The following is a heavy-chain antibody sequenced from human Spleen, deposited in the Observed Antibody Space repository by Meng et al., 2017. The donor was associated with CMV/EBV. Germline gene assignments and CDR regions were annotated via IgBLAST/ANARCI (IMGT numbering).Heavy chain of an antibody. J-gene: IGHJ3*02. Sequence: GESLKISCAASGFTFSRYEMNWVRQAPGKGLEWISYIRGSDNKIYYADSVKGRFVISRDNAKNSLYLQMSGLRAEDTAVYYCASETEGSNCDAFDIWGQGTMVTVSS. CDR2: IRGSDNKI. V-gene: IGHV3-48*03. CDR3: ASETEGSNCDAFDI. D-gene: IGHD4-23*01. CDR1: GFTFSRYE.